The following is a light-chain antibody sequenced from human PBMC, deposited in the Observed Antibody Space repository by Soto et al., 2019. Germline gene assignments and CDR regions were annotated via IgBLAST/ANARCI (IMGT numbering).Light chain of an antibody. CDR1: SVHSNYA. J-gene: IGLJ2*01. CDR2: LNSDGSH. V-gene: IGLV4-69*01. Sequence: QHVLTQSPSASASLGASVKLTCTLSSVHSNYAIAWHQQQSEKGPRYLMKLNSDGSHNKGDGIPDRFSGSSSGAERYLTISSLQSEDEADYYCQTWGSGIVVFGGGTKLTVL. CDR3: QTWGSGIVV.